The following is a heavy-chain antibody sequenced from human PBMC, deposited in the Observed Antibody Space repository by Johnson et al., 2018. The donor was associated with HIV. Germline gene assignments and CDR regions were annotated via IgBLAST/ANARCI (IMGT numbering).Heavy chain of an antibody. CDR3: TTVARWIRTVAAFDV. CDR1: GLSFTGAW. D-gene: IGHD5-18*01. Sequence: VQLVESGGGLVQPGGSLTLSCAVSGLSFTGAWVSWVRQAPGKGLEWVGRIKSKTDGGTVDYAAPVKDRFTISRDDSKSTLYLQMKSMKTEDTAVYYCTTVARWIRTVAAFDVWGQGTMVTVSS. V-gene: IGHV3-15*01. J-gene: IGHJ3*01. CDR2: IKSKTDGGTV.